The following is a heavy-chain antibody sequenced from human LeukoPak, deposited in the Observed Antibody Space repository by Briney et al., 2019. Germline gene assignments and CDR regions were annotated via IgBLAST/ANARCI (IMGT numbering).Heavy chain of an antibody. Sequence: SETLSLTCTVSGGSISSGGYYWSWIRQHPGKGLEWIGYIYYSESTYYNPSLKSRVTISVDTSKNQFSLKLSSVTAADTAVYYCARGQGYCSSTSCYGPFDYWGQGTLVTVSS. D-gene: IGHD2-2*01. V-gene: IGHV4-31*03. CDR1: GGSISSGGYY. CDR2: IYYSEST. J-gene: IGHJ4*02. CDR3: ARGQGYCSSTSCYGPFDY.